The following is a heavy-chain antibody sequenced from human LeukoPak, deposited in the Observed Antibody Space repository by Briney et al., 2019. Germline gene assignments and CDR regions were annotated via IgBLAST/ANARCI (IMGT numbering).Heavy chain of an antibody. V-gene: IGHV4-4*07. CDR2: IYTSGST. D-gene: IGHD3-22*01. CDR1: GGSTSSYY. J-gene: IGHJ4*02. Sequence: SETLSLTCTVSGGSTSSYYWSWIRQPAGKGLEWIGRIYTSGSTNYNPSLKSRVTISVDKSKNQFSLKLSSVTAADTAVYYCARDRPGYYDSSGYLDYWGQGTLVTVSS. CDR3: ARDRPGYYDSSGYLDY.